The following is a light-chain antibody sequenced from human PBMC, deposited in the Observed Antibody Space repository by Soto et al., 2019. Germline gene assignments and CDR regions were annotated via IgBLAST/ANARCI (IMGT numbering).Light chain of an antibody. CDR1: SSDDGGYNY. J-gene: IGLJ1*01. V-gene: IGLV2-14*01. Sequence: QSVLTQPASVSGSPGQSITISCTGTSSDDGGYNYVSWYQQHPGKAPKLMIYEVSNRPSGVSNRFSGSKSGNTASLTISGLQAEDEADYYCSSYTSSSTYVFGTGTKVTV. CDR2: EVS. CDR3: SSYTSSSTYV.